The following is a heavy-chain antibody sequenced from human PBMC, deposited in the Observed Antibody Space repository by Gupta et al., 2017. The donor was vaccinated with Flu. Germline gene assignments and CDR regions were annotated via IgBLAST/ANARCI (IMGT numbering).Heavy chain of an antibody. J-gene: IGHJ6*02. CDR1: GGTFSSYP. D-gene: IGHD1-7*01. Sequence: QVQLVQSGAEVKKPGSSVKVSCKASGGTFSSYPISWVRQAPGQGLEWMGRIIPILGIANYAQKFQGRVTITADKSTSTAYMELSSLRSEDTAVYYCAVLTGTTSRYYYGMDVWGQGTTVTVSS. CDR3: AVLTGTTSRYYYGMDV. CDR2: IIPILGIA. V-gene: IGHV1-69*02.